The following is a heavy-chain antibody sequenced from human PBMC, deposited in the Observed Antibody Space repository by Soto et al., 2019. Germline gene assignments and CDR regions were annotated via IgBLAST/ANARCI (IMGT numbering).Heavy chain of an antibody. CDR2: IYYSGST. D-gene: IGHD3-9*01. CDR3: ARDKPQIYYDILTGYYDDYYYYGMDV. V-gene: IGHV4-61*01. CDR1: GGSVSSGSYY. J-gene: IGHJ6*02. Sequence: SETLSLTCTVSGGSVSSGSYYWSWIRQPPXKGLEWIGYIYYSGSTYYNPSLKSRVTISVDTSKNQFSLKLSSVTAADTAVYYCARDKPQIYYDILTGYYDDYYYYGMDVWGQGTTVTVSS.